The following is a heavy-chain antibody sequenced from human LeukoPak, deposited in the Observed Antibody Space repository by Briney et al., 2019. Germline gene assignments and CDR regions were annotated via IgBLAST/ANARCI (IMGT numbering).Heavy chain of an antibody. V-gene: IGHV1-2*02. J-gene: IGHJ6*03. CDR3: ATSSLHHYYYYMGV. CDR2: INPNTDGT. Sequence: GASVKVSCKASGYTFTAYYMHWVRQAPGQGLEWMGWINPNTDGTNYAQKFQGRVTMTSDTSINTAYMELTRLRSDDTAVYYCATSSLHHYYYYMGVWGKGTTVTVSS. CDR1: GYTFTAYY. D-gene: IGHD3-10*01.